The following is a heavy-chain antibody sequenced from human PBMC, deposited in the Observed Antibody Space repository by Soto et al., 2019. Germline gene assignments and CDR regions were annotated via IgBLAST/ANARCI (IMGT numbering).Heavy chain of an antibody. CDR2: ISKNGST. Sequence: SETLSLTCRVSGGSISTFYWSWIRQPPGKGLEWVGYISKNGSTYYNPSLKSRVTISVDTSKNQFSLKLSSVTAADTAVYYCARHKTTRISMDVWGQGTTVTV. J-gene: IGHJ6*02. CDR1: GGSISTFY. CDR3: ARHKTTRISMDV. V-gene: IGHV4-59*08. D-gene: IGHD4-17*01.